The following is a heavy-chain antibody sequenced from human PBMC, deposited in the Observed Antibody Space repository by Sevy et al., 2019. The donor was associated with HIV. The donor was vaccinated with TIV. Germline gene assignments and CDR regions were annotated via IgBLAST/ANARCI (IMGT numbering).Heavy chain of an antibody. D-gene: IGHD4-17*01. CDR1: GGSISSSSYY. J-gene: IGHJ4*02. V-gene: IGHV4-39*01. CDR2: IYYSGST. Sequence: SETLSLTCTVSGGSISSSSYYWGWIRQPPGKGLEWIGSIYYSGSTYYNPSLKSRVTISVDTSKNQFSPKLSSVTAADTAVYYGARVNNYGDPRYFDYWGQGTLVTVSS. CDR3: ARVNNYGDPRYFDY.